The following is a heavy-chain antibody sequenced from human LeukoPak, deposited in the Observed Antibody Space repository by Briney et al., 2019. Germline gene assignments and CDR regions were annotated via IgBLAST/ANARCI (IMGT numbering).Heavy chain of an antibody. Sequence: ASVKVSCKASGYTFISYAMHWVRQAPGQRLEWMGWINAGNGNTKYSQKFQGRVTFTRDTSASTAYMELSSLRSDDTAVYYCARARAPIVVVPAAPLSLDYWGQGTLVIVSS. V-gene: IGHV1-3*01. CDR3: ARARAPIVVVPAAPLSLDY. J-gene: IGHJ4*02. CDR2: INAGNGNT. CDR1: GYTFISYA. D-gene: IGHD2-2*01.